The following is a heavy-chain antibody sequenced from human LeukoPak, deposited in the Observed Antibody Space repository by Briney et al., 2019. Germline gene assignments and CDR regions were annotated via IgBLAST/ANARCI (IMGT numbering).Heavy chain of an antibody. CDR1: GYTFTNYA. D-gene: IGHD3-16*01. Sequence: ASVKVSCKASGYTFTNYAIDWVRQAPGQGLEWMGWISTYNGKADYAQNFQGRVTMTTDTSRSTAYMELRSLRSDDTAVFFCAREDPGGAFHVWGQVTMVTVSS. V-gene: IGHV1-18*01. CDR3: AREDPGGAFHV. CDR2: ISTYNGKA. J-gene: IGHJ3*01.